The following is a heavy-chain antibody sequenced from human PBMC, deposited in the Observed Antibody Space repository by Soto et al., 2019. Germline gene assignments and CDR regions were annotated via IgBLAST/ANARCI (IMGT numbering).Heavy chain of an antibody. J-gene: IGHJ4*02. CDR1: GFTFSNYD. V-gene: IGHV3-23*01. D-gene: IGHD2-15*01. CDR3: ARGICRGGRCYLDPLDY. Sequence: EVQLLESGGGLAQPGGSLRLSCAASGFTFSNYDMNWVRQASGKGLEWVSAIGGSGYTTHYADSVKGGFTISRDNSEGTLYLQLDSLRSVDTAVYYCARGICRGGRCYLDPLDYWGQGILVAVSS. CDR2: IGGSGYTT.